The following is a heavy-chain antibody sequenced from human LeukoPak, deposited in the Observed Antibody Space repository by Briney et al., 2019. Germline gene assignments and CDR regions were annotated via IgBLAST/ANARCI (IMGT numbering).Heavy chain of an antibody. Sequence: GGSLRLSCAASGFTFSSYWMSWVRQAPGKGLEWVADIKQDGSEKYYVDSVKGRFTISRDNAKNSLYLQMNSLRAEDTAVYYCARDDDYGDYGDSGYFDYWGQGTLVTVSS. V-gene: IGHV3-7*01. CDR3: ARDDDYGDYGDSGYFDY. J-gene: IGHJ4*02. CDR2: IKQDGSEK. CDR1: GFTFSSYW. D-gene: IGHD4-17*01.